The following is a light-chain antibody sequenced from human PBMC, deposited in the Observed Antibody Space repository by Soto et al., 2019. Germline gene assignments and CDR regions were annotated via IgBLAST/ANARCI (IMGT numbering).Light chain of an antibody. J-gene: IGLJ2*01. V-gene: IGLV1-44*01. Sequence: QSVLTQPPSASGTPGQRVTISCSGSRSSIGSNTVNWYQQLPGTAPKLLIYSNNQRPSGVPDRFSASKSGTSASLAISGLQSEDEADYYCSAWDDSLNGVVFGGGTKLTVL. CDR1: RSSIGSNT. CDR3: SAWDDSLNGVV. CDR2: SNN.